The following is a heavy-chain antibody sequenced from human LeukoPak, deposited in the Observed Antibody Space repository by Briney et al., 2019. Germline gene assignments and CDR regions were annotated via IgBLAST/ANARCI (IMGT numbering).Heavy chain of an antibody. V-gene: IGHV3-21*01. CDR1: EFSFETYW. Sequence: PGGSLRLSCVALEFSFETYWMSWVRQAPGKGLEWVSSISSSSSYIYYADSVKGRFTISRDNAKNSLYLQMNSLRAEDTAVYYCARAFVFRGSTLTDAFDIWGQGTMVTVSS. D-gene: IGHD3-16*01. CDR3: ARAFVFRGSTLTDAFDI. J-gene: IGHJ3*02. CDR2: ISSSSSYI.